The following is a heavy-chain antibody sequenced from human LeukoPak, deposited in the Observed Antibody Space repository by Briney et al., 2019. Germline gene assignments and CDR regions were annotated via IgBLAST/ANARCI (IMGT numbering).Heavy chain of an antibody. CDR2: IKSKTDGGTT. J-gene: IGHJ3*02. V-gene: IGHV3-15*01. CDR3: TTGDFIVVVVAATERDAFDI. CDR1: GFTFSNAW. D-gene: IGHD2-15*01. Sequence: GGSLRLSCAASGFTFSNAWMSWVRQAPGKGLEWVGRIKSKTDGGTTDYAAPVKGRFTISRDDSKNTLYLQMNSLKTEDTAVYYCTTGDFIVVVVAATERDAFDIWGQGTMVTVSS.